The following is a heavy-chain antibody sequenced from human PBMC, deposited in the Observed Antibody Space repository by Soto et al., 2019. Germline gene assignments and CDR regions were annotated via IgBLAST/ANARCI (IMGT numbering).Heavy chain of an antibody. CDR2: IYFGGTT. D-gene: IGHD1-7*01. Sequence: PSETLSLTCTVSGGSIRSSSYFWSWIRQAPGKGLEWIGSIYFGGTTYYNPSLKTRVTISVDTSRSQFSLKLTSVTVADAAVYYCARRRVAVSGTSRFDPWGQGTQVTVS. CDR1: GGSIRSSSYF. J-gene: IGHJ5*02. CDR3: ARRRVAVSGTSRFDP. V-gene: IGHV4-39*01.